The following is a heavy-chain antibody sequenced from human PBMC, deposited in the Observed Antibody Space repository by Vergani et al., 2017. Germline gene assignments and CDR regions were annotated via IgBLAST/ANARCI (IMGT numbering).Heavy chain of an antibody. D-gene: IGHD6-19*01. CDR1: GGSISSSSYY. J-gene: IGHJ4*02. V-gene: IGHV4-39*01. CDR2: IYYSGST. Sequence: QLQLQESGPGLVKPSETLSLTCTVSGGSISSSSYYWGWIRQPPGKGLEWIGSIYYSGSTYYNPSFKGRVTISVDTSKNQFSLKLSSVTAADTAVYYCARLGGAVAEFDYWGQGTLVTVSS. CDR3: ARLGGAVAEFDY.